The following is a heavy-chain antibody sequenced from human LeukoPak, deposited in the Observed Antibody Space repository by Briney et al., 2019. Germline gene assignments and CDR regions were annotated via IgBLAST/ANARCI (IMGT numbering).Heavy chain of an antibody. D-gene: IGHD3-9*01. V-gene: IGHV3-20*04. CDR3: AREGLRYFDWAQEYYFDY. Sequence: PGGSLRLSCAASGFTFDDYGMSWVRQAPGKGVEWVSGISWNGGSTGYADSVKGRFTISRDNAKNSLYLQMNSLRAEDTALYYCAREGLRYFDWAQEYYFDYWGQGTLVTVSS. J-gene: IGHJ4*02. CDR1: GFTFDDYG. CDR2: ISWNGGST.